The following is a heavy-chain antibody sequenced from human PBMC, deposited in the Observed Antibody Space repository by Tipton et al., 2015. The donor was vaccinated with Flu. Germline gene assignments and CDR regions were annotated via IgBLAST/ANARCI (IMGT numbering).Heavy chain of an antibody. CDR3: ARDLGYNYGQSAEYFQH. D-gene: IGHD5-18*01. Sequence: SLRLSCAASGFTFSSFSMSWVRQVPGKGLEWVSYISSSSSTIYCADSVKGRFTISRDNAKNSVYLQMNSLRDEDTAVYYCARDLGYNYGQSAEYFQHWGQGTLVTVSS. J-gene: IGHJ1*01. V-gene: IGHV3-48*02. CDR1: GFTFSSFS. CDR2: ISSSSSTI.